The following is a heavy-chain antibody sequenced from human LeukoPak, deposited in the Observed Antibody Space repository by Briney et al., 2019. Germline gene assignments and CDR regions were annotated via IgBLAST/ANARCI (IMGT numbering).Heavy chain of an antibody. Sequence: ASVKVSCKASGYTFTGYYMHWVRQAPGQGLEWMGWINPNSGGTNYAQKFQGRVTMTRDTSVSTAYMELSRLRSDDTAVYYCARGDSYGPNWFGPWGQGTLVTVSS. J-gene: IGHJ5*02. CDR1: GYTFTGYY. V-gene: IGHV1-2*02. CDR3: ARGDSYGPNWFGP. D-gene: IGHD5-18*01. CDR2: INPNSGGT.